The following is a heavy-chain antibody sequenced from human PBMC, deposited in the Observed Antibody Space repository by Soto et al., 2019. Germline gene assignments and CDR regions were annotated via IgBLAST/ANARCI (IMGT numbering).Heavy chain of an antibody. CDR2: ISAYNGNT. Sequence: GASVKVSCKASGYTFTSYGISWVRQAPGQGLEWMGWISAYNGNTNYAQKLQGRVTMTTDTSTSTAYMELRSLRSDDTAAYYCARDLEDYGDCPSASSAVPLFDYWGQGTLVTVSS. CDR1: GYTFTSYG. J-gene: IGHJ4*02. D-gene: IGHD4-17*01. V-gene: IGHV1-18*01. CDR3: ARDLEDYGDCPSASSAVPLFDY.